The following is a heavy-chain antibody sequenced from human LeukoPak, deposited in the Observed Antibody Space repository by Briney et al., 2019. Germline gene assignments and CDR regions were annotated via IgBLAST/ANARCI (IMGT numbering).Heavy chain of an antibody. D-gene: IGHD3-22*01. CDR2: ISNSGGNT. CDR1: GFTFSSYA. J-gene: IGHJ4*02. Sequence: GGSLRLSCAASGFTFSSYAMSWVRQAPGKGLEWVSTISNSGGNTYYADSVKGRFTISRDNSKNTLYLQMNSLRAEDTAVYYCAKHYYYDSSGYYFSHFDYWGQGTLVTVSS. CDR3: AKHYYYDSSGYYFSHFDY. V-gene: IGHV3-23*01.